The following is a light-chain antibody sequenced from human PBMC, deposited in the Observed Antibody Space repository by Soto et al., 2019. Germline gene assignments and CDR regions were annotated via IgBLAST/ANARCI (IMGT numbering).Light chain of an antibody. J-gene: IGKJ1*01. CDR3: QHYNSYSEA. CDR2: KAS. V-gene: IGKV1-5*03. CDR1: QSISSY. Sequence: DIQMTQSPSSLSASVGDRVTITCRASQSISSYLNWYQQKPGKDPKLLIYKASTLKSGVPSRFSGSGSGTESTLTISRLQPDDFATYECQHYNSYSEAFGQGTKVEIK.